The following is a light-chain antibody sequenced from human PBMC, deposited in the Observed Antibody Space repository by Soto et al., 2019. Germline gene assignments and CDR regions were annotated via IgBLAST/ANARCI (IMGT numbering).Light chain of an antibody. Sequence: QAVVTQSPCASASLGASVKLTCTLSSGYSTNAIAWHQQQSEKGPRFLMKINYDGTHSKGDGFFDRFSGSSSGAERHLSISSLQSEDEADYYCQSLGTGIQVFGGGTKLTVL. V-gene: IGLV4-69*01. J-gene: IGLJ3*02. CDR2: INYDGTH. CDR1: SGYSTNA. CDR3: QSLGTGIQV.